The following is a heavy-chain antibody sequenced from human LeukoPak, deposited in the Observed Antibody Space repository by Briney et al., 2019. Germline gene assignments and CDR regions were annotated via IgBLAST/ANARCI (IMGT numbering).Heavy chain of an antibody. CDR2: ISYDGSNK. Sequence: GGSLRLSCAASGFTFSSYAMHWVRQAPGKGLEWVAVISYDGSNKYYADSVKGRFTISRDNSKNTLYLQMNSLRAEDTAVYYCARGAPVVAATLLYYYYYGMDVWGQGTTVTVFS. J-gene: IGHJ6*02. CDR3: ARGAPVVAATLLYYYYYGMDV. D-gene: IGHD2-15*01. V-gene: IGHV3-30-3*01. CDR1: GFTFSSYA.